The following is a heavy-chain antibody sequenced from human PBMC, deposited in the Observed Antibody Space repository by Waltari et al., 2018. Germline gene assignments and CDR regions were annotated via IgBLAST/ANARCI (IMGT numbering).Heavy chain of an antibody. J-gene: IGHJ4*02. CDR2: IYYSGST. CDR3: ARRVAAGYFDY. Sequence: QVQLQASGPGLVKPSETLSLTCTVSGGAISSYYWSWIRQPPGKGLEWIGYIYYSGSTNYNPSLKSRVTISVDTSKNQFSLKLSSVTAADTAVYYCARRVAAGYFDYWGQGTLVTVSS. D-gene: IGHD6-19*01. V-gene: IGHV4-59*01. CDR1: GGAISSYY.